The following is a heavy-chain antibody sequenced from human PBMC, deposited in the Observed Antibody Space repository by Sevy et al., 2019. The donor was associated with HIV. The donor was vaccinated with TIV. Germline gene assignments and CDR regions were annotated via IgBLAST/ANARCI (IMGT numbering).Heavy chain of an antibody. CDR2: IYGNNST. CDR1: GFNISSNY. D-gene: IGHD6-19*01. J-gene: IGHJ4*02. V-gene: IGHV3-53*01. Sequence: GGSLRLSCAASGFNISSNYLSWVRQAPGKGLEWVSVIYGNNSTYYADFVKGRFTISRDNSKNTLYLQMYSLRVEDTAIYYCARGEQWLSFNYWGQGTLVTVSS. CDR3: ARGEQWLSFNY.